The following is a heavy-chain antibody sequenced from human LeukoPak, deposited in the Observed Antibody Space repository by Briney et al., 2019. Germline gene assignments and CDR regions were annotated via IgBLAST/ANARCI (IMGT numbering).Heavy chain of an antibody. Sequence: AGGSLRLSCAASGFTFSSYNMNWVRQAPGKGLEWVSSISSSNSYIYYADSVKGRFTISRDNAKNSLYLQMNSLRAEDTAVYYCANFGCSSTSCLDYWGQGTLVTVSS. CDR3: ANFGCSSTSCLDY. CDR1: GFTFSSYN. D-gene: IGHD2-2*01. CDR2: ISSSNSYI. V-gene: IGHV3-21*01. J-gene: IGHJ4*02.